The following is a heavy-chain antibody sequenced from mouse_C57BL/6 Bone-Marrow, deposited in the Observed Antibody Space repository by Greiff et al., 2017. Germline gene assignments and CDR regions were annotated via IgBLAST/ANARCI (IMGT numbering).Heavy chain of an antibody. D-gene: IGHD2-2*01. Sequence: QVQLQQSGAELAKPGASVKLSCKASGYTFTSYWMHWVKQRPGQGLEWIGYINPSSGYTKYNQKFKDKATLTADKSSSTAYMQLSSLTYEDSAVYYCARVRVTTGPWFAYWGQGTLVTVSA. J-gene: IGHJ3*01. CDR2: INPSSGYT. CDR1: GYTFTSYW. CDR3: ARVRVTTGPWFAY. V-gene: IGHV1-7*01.